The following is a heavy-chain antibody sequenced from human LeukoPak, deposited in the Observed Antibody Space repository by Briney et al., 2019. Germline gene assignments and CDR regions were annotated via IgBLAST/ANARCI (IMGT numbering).Heavy chain of an antibody. Sequence: PSETLSLTCAVYGGSFSGYYWSWIRQPPGKGLEWIGEINHSGSTNYNPSLKSRVTISVDTSKNQFSLKLSSVTAEDTAVYYCASGYSYGFNDWGQGTLVTVSS. CDR1: GGSFSGYY. J-gene: IGHJ4*02. D-gene: IGHD5-18*01. CDR2: INHSGST. V-gene: IGHV4-34*01. CDR3: ASGYSYGFND.